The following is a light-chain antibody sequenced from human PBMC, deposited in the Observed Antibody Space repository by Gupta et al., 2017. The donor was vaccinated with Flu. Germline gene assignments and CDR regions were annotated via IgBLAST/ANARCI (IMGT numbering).Light chain of an antibody. CDR3: QQRSNWPPIT. Sequence: EIVLTQSPATLSLSPGERATLSCRASQSVSSYLAWYQQKPGQAPRLLIYDASNRATGIPARFSGSGYGTDFTLTISSREPEDFAVYYCQQRSNWPPITFGQGTRLETK. J-gene: IGKJ5*01. CDR2: DAS. CDR1: QSVSSY. V-gene: IGKV3-11*01.